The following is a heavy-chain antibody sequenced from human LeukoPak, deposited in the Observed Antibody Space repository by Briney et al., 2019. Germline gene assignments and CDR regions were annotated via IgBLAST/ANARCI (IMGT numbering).Heavy chain of an antibody. CDR3: LRDLNWSLDQ. Sequence: GGSLRLSCAASGFTFSNYMMHWVRQATGKGLVWVSRIKSDGITITYADSVKGRFTISRDNAKNTLYLQMNSLRAEDTAVYYCLRDLNWSLDQWGQGTLVTVSS. J-gene: IGHJ4*02. D-gene: IGHD1-20*01. CDR1: GFTFSNYM. CDR2: IKSDGITI. V-gene: IGHV3-74*01.